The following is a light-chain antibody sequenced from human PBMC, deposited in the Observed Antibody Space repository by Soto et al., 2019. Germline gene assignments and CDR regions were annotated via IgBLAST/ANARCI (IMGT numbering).Light chain of an antibody. V-gene: IGKV1-5*03. Sequence: DIQMTQSPSTLSESVGDRVTLTCRASQNIRSWMAWYQQKPGKAPRLLIYKASSLQSGVPSRFSGGGSGTEFTLTISSLQPDVSASYYYQHYDSHSTFGGGTKVDI. CDR1: QNIRSW. CDR2: KAS. CDR3: QHYDSHST. J-gene: IGKJ4*02.